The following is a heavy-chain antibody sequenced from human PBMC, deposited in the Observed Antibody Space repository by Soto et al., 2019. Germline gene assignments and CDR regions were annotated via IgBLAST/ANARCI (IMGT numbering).Heavy chain of an antibody. J-gene: IGHJ4*02. CDR3: AGHVGNYGDWAFDS. V-gene: IGHV4-39*01. Sequence: QLQLQESGPGLVKPSETLSLTCTVSGGSISTNSHYWVWIRQPPGKGLEWIGSIHYDGRTYYNPPLKSAVTVSVHTSRNQFPLTLISVAAAATAVYYWAGHVGNYGDWAFDSWGQGTLVTISS. D-gene: IGHD4-17*01. CDR1: GGSISTNSHY. CDR2: IHYDGRT.